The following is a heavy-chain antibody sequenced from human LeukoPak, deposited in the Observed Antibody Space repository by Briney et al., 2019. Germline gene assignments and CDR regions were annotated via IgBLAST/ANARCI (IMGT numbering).Heavy chain of an antibody. Sequence: GGSLRLSCAASGFTFSSYWMSWVRQAPGKGLEWVANIKQDGSEKYYVDSVKGRFTISRDNAKNSLYLQMNSLRAEDTAVYYCAREPGSSGWFYYYYYMDVWGKGTTVTVSS. CDR1: GFTFSSYW. CDR2: IKQDGSEK. CDR3: AREPGSSGWFYYYYYMDV. D-gene: IGHD6-19*01. V-gene: IGHV3-7*01. J-gene: IGHJ6*03.